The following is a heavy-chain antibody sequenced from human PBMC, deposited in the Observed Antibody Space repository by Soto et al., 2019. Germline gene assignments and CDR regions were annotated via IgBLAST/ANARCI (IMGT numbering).Heavy chain of an antibody. CDR1: GGTFYTDT. CDR3: ARIPRYSFPTSDDLDS. V-gene: IGHV1-69*15. D-gene: IGHD5-18*01. J-gene: IGHJ4*02. Sequence: QVQLVQSGAEVRKPGSSVQVSCKASGGTFYTDTFSWVRQAPGQGLEWMGSITPIYPTTNYAEKFQGRLTVTADGSTNTAYMELNSLTSEDTAVYYCARIPRYSFPTSDDLDSWGQGTLVTVSS. CDR2: ITPIYPTT.